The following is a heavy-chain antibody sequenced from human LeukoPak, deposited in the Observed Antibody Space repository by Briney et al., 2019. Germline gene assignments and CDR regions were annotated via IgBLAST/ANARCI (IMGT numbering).Heavy chain of an antibody. D-gene: IGHD3-10*01. CDR1: GYSFTSFW. V-gene: IGHV5-51*01. CDR2: IYSGDSDT. Sequence: GESLNISCKGFGYSFTSFWIGWVRQIPGKGLEWMGIIYSGDSDTRYSPSFQGQVTISADKSISTACLQWSSLKASDTAMYYCARHVSQFGELFPFDYWGQGTLVTVSS. J-gene: IGHJ4*02. CDR3: ARHVSQFGELFPFDY.